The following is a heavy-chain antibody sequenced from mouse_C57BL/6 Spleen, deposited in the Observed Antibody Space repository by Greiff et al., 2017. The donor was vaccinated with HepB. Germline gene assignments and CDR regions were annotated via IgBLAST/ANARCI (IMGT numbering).Heavy chain of an antibody. Sequence: QVQLQQPGAELVKPGASVKLSCKASGYTFTSYWMQWVKQRPGQGLEWIGEIDPSDSYTNYNQKFKGKATLTVDTSSSTAYMQLRSLTSEDSAVYYCARSRGYDYDYGFFDYWGQGTTLTVSS. V-gene: IGHV1-50*01. CDR2: IDPSDSYT. J-gene: IGHJ2*01. D-gene: IGHD2-4*01. CDR1: GYTFTSYW. CDR3: ARSRGYDYDYGFFDY.